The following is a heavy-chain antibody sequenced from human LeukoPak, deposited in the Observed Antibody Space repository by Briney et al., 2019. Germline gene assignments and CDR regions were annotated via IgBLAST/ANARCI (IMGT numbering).Heavy chain of an antibody. Sequence: GGSLRLSCAASGFTFSSYSMNWVRQAPGKGLEWVLSISSSSSYIYYADSVKGRFTISRDNAKNSLYMQMNSLRAEDTAVYYCARVAEGVIGHFDYWGQGTLVTVSS. D-gene: IGHD2-21*01. V-gene: IGHV3-21*01. CDR1: GFTFSSYS. CDR3: ARVAEGVIGHFDY. J-gene: IGHJ4*02. CDR2: ISSSSSYI.